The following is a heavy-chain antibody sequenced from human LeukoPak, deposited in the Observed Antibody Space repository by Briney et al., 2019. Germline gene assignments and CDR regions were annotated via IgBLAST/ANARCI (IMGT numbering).Heavy chain of an antibody. Sequence: GGSLRLSCAASGFTFSSSGMHWVRQAPGKGLEWVALIWNDGSYKHYADSVQGRFTISRDNSKNIVYLQMNSLRAEDTAVYYCAREMKAVAGTGFDYWGQGALVTVSS. J-gene: IGHJ4*02. CDR3: AREMKAVAGTGFDY. CDR1: GFTFSSSG. CDR2: IWNDGSYK. V-gene: IGHV3-33*01. D-gene: IGHD6-19*01.